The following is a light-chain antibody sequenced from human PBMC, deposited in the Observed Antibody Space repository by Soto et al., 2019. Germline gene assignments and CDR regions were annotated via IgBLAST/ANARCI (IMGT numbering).Light chain of an antibody. J-gene: IGKJ1*01. CDR1: QSVTSSY. CDR2: GAS. Sequence: EIVLTQSPATLSLSPGERATLSCRASQSVTSSYLAWYQQKPGQAPRLLIYGASIRATGIPDRFSGSGSGTDFTINISRLQPEEFAVYYCQQYGSSPTTFGQVTKVESK. V-gene: IGKV3-20*01. CDR3: QQYGSSPTT.